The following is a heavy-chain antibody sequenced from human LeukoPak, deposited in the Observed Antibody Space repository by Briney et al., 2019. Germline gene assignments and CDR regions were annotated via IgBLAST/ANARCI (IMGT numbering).Heavy chain of an antibody. Sequence: PGGSLRLSCAASGFTFSSYAMSWVRQAPGKGLEWVSAISGSGGSTYYADSVKGRFTISRDNSKNTLYLQMNSLRAEDTAVYYCAKDYRSGSYYVPAFDYWGQGTLVTVSS. CDR3: AKDYRSGSYYVPAFDY. CDR2: ISGSGGST. D-gene: IGHD1-26*01. CDR1: GFTFSSYA. J-gene: IGHJ4*02. V-gene: IGHV3-23*01.